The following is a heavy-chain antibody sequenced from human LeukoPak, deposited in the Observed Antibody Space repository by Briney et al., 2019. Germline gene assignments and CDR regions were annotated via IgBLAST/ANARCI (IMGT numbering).Heavy chain of an antibody. D-gene: IGHD1-26*01. V-gene: IGHV3-33*01. CDR2: IWYDGSNK. CDR3: ARHSGSGSYPTY. J-gene: IGHJ4*02. CDR1: GFTFSSYG. Sequence: GGSLRLSCAASGFTFSSYGMHWVRQAPGKGLEWVAVIWYDGSNKYYADSVKGRFTISRDNSKNTLYLQMNSLRAEDTAVYYCARHSGSGSYPTYWGQGTLVTVSS.